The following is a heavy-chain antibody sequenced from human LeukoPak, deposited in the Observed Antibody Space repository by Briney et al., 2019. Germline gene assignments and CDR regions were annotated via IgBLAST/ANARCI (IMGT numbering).Heavy chain of an antibody. J-gene: IGHJ4*02. V-gene: IGHV3-48*02. CDR3: ARGKGLHTFDY. Sequence: GGSLRLSCAASGFTFSSYSMNWVRQAPGKGLEWVSYISSSSSTIYYADSVKRRFTISRDNAKNSLYLQMNRLRDEDTAVYYCARGKGLHTFDYWGQGTLVTVSS. D-gene: IGHD2-15*01. CDR2: ISSSSSTI. CDR1: GFTFSSYS.